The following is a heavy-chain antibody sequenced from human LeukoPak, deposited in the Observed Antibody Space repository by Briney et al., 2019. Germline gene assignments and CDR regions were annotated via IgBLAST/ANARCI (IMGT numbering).Heavy chain of an antibody. CDR3: VRDSYTNTWHSQYEDY. D-gene: IGHD2-2*02. CDR1: GITFSSYW. Sequence: LPGGSLRLSCAASGITFSSYWMSWVRQAPGKGLEWVANIKQDGSEKYYVDSVKGRFTISRDNAKNSLYLQMNSLRAEDTAVYYCVRDSYTNTWHSQYEDYWGQGTLVTVSS. J-gene: IGHJ4*02. CDR2: IKQDGSEK. V-gene: IGHV3-7*01.